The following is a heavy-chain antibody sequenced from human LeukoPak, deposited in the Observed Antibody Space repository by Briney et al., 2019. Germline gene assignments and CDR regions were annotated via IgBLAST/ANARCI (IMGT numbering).Heavy chain of an antibody. V-gene: IGHV1-18*01. CDR1: GYTFTSYG. J-gene: IGHJ6*03. CDR2: ISAYNGNT. Sequence: ASVKVSCKASGYTFTSYGISWVRQAPGQGLECMGWISAYNGNTNYAQKLQGRVTMTTDTSTSTAYMQLSSLRSGDTAVYYCAREVTIFGVVIIKGYMDVWGKGTTVTVSS. D-gene: IGHD3-3*01. CDR3: AREVTIFGVVIIKGYMDV.